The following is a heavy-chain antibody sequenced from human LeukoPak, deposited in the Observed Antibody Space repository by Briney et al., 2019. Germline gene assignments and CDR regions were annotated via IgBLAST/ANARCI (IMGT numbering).Heavy chain of an antibody. J-gene: IGHJ3*02. CDR2: ISSSGSTI. V-gene: IGHV3-11*04. CDR3: ARGYCSGGSCYWYAFDI. D-gene: IGHD2-15*01. Sequence: GESLKISCAASGFTFSDYYMSWIRQAPGKGLEWVSYISSSGSTIYYADSVKGRFTISRDNAKNSLYLQMNSLRAEDTAVYYCARGYCSGGSCYWYAFDIWGQGTMVTVSS. CDR1: GFTFSDYY.